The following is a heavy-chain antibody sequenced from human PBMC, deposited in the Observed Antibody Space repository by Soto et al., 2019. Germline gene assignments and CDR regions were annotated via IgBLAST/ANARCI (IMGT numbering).Heavy chain of an antibody. CDR2: VFYTVFT. J-gene: IGHJ4*02. V-gene: IGHV4-39*01. D-gene: IGHD1-20*01. CDR1: GASISGSYYY. CDR3: ATSQKGYNRNYFDH. Sequence: PSETLSLTCAVSGASISGSYYYWAWLRQSPGEGPVWIGSVFYTVFTSYSPSLESRVSVSVDTSKSQFSLKLSAVTPADTAVYYCATSQKGYNRNYFDHWGQGARVAVSS.